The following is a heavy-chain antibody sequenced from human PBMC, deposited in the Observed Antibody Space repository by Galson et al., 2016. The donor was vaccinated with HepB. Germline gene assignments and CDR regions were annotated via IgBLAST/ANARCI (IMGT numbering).Heavy chain of an antibody. D-gene: IGHD2/OR15-2a*01. J-gene: IGHJ4*02. Sequence: SLRLSCAASGFSLSRYDMHWVRQATGKSLEWVSGIGAAGATYSPASVEGRFTVSRDDGKNSLFLQMNSLTAGDTAVYYCARADGFYALDFWGQGTPVTVSS. V-gene: IGHV3-13*01. CDR1: GFSLSRYD. CDR2: IGAAGAT. CDR3: ARADGFYALDF.